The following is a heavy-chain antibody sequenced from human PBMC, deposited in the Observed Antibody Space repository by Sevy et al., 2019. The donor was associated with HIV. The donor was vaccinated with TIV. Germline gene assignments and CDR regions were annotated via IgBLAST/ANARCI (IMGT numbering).Heavy chain of an antibody. D-gene: IGHD3-22*01. Sequence: GGSLRLSCAASGFTFSSYWMSWVRQAPGKGLEWVANIKQDGSEKYYVDSVKGRFTISGDNAKNSLYLQRNGLRAGDTAVYYCARGGYYYDSSGYSGVAFDIWGQGTMVTVSS. V-gene: IGHV3-7*03. J-gene: IGHJ3*02. CDR3: ARGGYYYDSSGYSGVAFDI. CDR2: IKQDGSEK. CDR1: GFTFSSYW.